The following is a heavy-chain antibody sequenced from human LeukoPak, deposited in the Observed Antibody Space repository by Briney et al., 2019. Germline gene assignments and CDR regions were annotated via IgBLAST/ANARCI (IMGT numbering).Heavy chain of an antibody. CDR1: GYTFTSYG. CDR3: ARDRSSGWCSPFDY. CDR2: ISAYNGNT. Sequence: GESLKISCKASGYTFTSYGISWVRQAPGQGLEWMGWISAYNGNTNYAQKLQGRVTMTTATSTSTAYMELRSLRSDDTAVYYCARDRSSGWCSPFDYWGQGTLVTVSS. V-gene: IGHV1-18*01. J-gene: IGHJ4*02. D-gene: IGHD6-19*01.